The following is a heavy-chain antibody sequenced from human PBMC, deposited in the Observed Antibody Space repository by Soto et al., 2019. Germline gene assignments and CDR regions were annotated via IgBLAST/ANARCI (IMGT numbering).Heavy chain of an antibody. V-gene: IGHV4-30-2*01. CDR2: ISHTGST. Sequence: PSETLSLTCAVSGGSISSGNSYSWSWIRQPPGKGLEWIGSISHTGSTSYNPSLKGRVTMSVDKSKNQFSLKLSSVTAADMAVYYCARAVAPFLGTRFDPWGQGTLVNVGS. J-gene: IGHJ5*02. CDR1: GGSISSGNSYS. CDR3: ARAVAPFLGTRFDP. D-gene: IGHD3-16*01.